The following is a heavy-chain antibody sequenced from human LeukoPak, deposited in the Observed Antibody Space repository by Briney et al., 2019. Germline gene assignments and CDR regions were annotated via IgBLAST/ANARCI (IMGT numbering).Heavy chain of an antibody. J-gene: IGHJ4*02. CDR3: ARGHRLVGATSIDYLDY. V-gene: IGHV1-18*03. D-gene: IGHD1-26*01. CDR2: ITAYKGNT. CDR1: GYTLNSYG. Sequence: ASVKISCTASGYTLNSYGISWVRQAPGQGLELMGWITAYKGNTNYAQKIQGRVTMSTDTSTSTAYMELRSLRSDDMAVYYCARGHRLVGATSIDYLDYWGQGTLVTVSS.